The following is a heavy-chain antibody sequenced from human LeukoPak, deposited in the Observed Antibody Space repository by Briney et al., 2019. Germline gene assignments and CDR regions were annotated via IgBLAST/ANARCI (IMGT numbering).Heavy chain of an antibody. J-gene: IGHJ4*02. V-gene: IGHV7-4-1*02. D-gene: IGHD2-2*02. CDR2: INTNTGNP. CDR3: ARPRGYCSSTSCYKSGFDY. Sequence: GASVKVSCKASGYTFTSYAMNWVRQAPGQGLEWMGWINTNTGNPTYAQGFTGRFVFSLDTSVSTAYLQISSLKAEDTAVYYRARPRGYCSSTSCYKSGFDYWGQGALVTVSS. CDR1: GYTFTSYA.